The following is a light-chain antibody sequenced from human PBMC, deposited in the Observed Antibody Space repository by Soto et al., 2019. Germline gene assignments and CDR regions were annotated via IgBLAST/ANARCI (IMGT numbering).Light chain of an antibody. Sequence: EIVMTQSPATLSVSPGERATLSCRASQSVRTNLAWYQQKPGQAPRLLIYSASTRATGIPARFSGSASGTEFTLNISSLQSEDFAVYYCQHYNNWPPYTFGQGTKLEI. CDR2: SAS. CDR1: QSVRTN. J-gene: IGKJ2*01. V-gene: IGKV3-15*01. CDR3: QHYNNWPPYT.